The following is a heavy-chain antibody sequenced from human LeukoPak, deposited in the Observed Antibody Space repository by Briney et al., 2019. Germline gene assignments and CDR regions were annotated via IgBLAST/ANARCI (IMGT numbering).Heavy chain of an antibody. J-gene: IGHJ4*02. CDR1: GYSFTSYW. Sequence: GESLKISCKGSGYSFTSYWIGWVRQMPGKGLEWMGIIYPGDSDTRYSPSFQGQVTISADKSISTAYLQWSSLKASDTAMYYCARAYDSSGYSWTPHVFWGQGTLVTVSS. CDR3: ARAYDSSGYSWTPHVF. D-gene: IGHD3-22*01. CDR2: IYPGDSDT. V-gene: IGHV5-51*01.